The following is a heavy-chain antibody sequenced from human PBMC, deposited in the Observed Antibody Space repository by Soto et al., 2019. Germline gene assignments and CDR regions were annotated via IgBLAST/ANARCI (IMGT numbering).Heavy chain of an antibody. J-gene: IGHJ4*02. CDR3: TTAHPRGPDY. D-gene: IGHD5-12*01. V-gene: IGHV3-15*01. CDR1: GFTFSNAW. CDR2: IRSKTDGGTI. Sequence: PGGSLRLSCAASGFTFSNAWMNWVRQAPGKGLEWVGLIRSKTDGGTIDYPAPVKGRFIISRDDSRNTLYLQMNSLKTEDTAVYYCTTAHPRGPDYWGQGTLVTVSS.